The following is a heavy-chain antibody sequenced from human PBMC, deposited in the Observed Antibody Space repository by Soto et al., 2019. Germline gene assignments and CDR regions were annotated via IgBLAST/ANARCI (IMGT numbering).Heavy chain of an antibody. Sequence: VQLVESGGGLVQPGGSLKLSCAASGFTFSDSAMHWVRQASGKGLEWVGRIRSKANNYATAYAASVKGRFTISRDDSKNTAYLQMNSLKTEDTAVYYCTRRGAVAGVHLDYWGQGTLVTVSS. CDR3: TRRGAVAGVHLDY. CDR2: IRSKANNYAT. V-gene: IGHV3-73*02. D-gene: IGHD6-19*01. CDR1: GFTFSDSA. J-gene: IGHJ4*02.